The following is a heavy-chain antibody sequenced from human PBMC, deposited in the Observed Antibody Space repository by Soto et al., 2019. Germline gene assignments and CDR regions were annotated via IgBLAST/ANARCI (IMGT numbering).Heavy chain of an antibody. V-gene: IGHV3-30-3*01. D-gene: IGHD6-19*01. CDR2: ISYDGSNK. Sequence: LRLSCAASGFTFSSFPMHWVRQAPGKGLERVALISYDGSNKYYADSVKGRFTISRDNSKNTLYLQMNSLRAEDTALYYCAREGGVSGWYWGGDYWGQGTPVTVSS. CDR1: GFTFSSFP. CDR3: AREGGVSGWYWGGDY. J-gene: IGHJ4*02.